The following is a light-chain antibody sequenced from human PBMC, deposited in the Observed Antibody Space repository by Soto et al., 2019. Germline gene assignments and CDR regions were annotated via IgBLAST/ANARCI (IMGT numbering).Light chain of an antibody. CDR1: QGISNW. CDR2: AAS. J-gene: IGKJ5*01. Sequence: DIQMTQSPSSVSASVGDRVTFTCRASQGISNWLAWYQQKPGKAPKLLIFAASSLQSGVPSRFSGSGSGTDFTLTITSLQSEDFATYYCQHAKSFPVTFGQGTRLEIK. V-gene: IGKV1D-12*01. CDR3: QHAKSFPVT.